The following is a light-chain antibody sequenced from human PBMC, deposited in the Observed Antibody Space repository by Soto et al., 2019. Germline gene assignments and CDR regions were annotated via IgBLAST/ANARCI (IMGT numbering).Light chain of an antibody. V-gene: IGLV2-14*01. CDR3: SSYTTSSTWV. CDR1: SSDINVYNY. Sequence: QSALTQPASVSGSPGQSITVSCTGTSSDINVYNYVSWYQQHPGKAPKLIIYEVTNRPSGVSNRFSGSKSGNTASLTISGLQAEDEADYYCSSYTTSSTWVFGGGTKLTVL. J-gene: IGLJ3*02. CDR2: EVT.